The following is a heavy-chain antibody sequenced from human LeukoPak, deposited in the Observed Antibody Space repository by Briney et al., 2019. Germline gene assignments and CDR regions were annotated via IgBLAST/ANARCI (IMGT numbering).Heavy chain of an antibody. Sequence: GASVKVSCKASGYTFTSYGISWVRQAPGQGLEWMGWISAYNGNTNYARKLQGRVTMTTDTSTSTAYMELRSLRSGDTAVYYCAFLTVARRRNRDFDYWGQGTLVTVSS. V-gene: IGHV1-18*01. CDR1: GYTFTSYG. CDR2: ISAYNGNT. J-gene: IGHJ4*02. CDR3: AFLTVARRRNRDFDY. D-gene: IGHD2/OR15-2a*01.